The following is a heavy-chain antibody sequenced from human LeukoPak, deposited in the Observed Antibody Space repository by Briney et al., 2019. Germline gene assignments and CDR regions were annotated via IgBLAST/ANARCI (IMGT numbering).Heavy chain of an antibody. D-gene: IGHD3-10*01. J-gene: IGHJ6*04. CDR1: GFTFSSYS. Sequence: GGSLRLSCAASGFTFSSYSMNWVRQAPGKGLEWVSSISSSSSYIYYADSVKGRFTISRDNAKNSLFLQMNSLRAEDTAVYYCARGRSGSYYKDVDVWGKGTTVTVSS. CDR3: ARGRSGSYYKDVDV. V-gene: IGHV3-21*01. CDR2: ISSSSSYI.